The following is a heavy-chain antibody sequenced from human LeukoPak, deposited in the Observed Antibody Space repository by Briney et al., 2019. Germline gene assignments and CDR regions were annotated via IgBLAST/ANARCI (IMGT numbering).Heavy chain of an antibody. CDR2: IYYSGST. CDR1: GGSISSYY. Sequence: PSETLSLTCTVSGGSISSYYWSWIRQPPGKGLEWIGYIYYSGSTNYNPSLKSRVTISVVTSKNQFSLKLSSVTAADTAVYYCARRGIAAAGTWVWFDPWGQGTLVTVSS. V-gene: IGHV4-59*08. J-gene: IGHJ5*02. D-gene: IGHD6-13*01. CDR3: ARRGIAAAGTWVWFDP.